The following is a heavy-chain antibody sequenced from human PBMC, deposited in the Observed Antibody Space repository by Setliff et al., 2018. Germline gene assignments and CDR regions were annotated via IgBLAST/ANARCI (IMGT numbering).Heavy chain of an antibody. J-gene: IGHJ5*02. CDR3: ARAPWGDDYDSLYTWFDP. CDR2: VNPSGGKT. D-gene: IGHD3-22*01. Sequence: ASVKVSCKTSGYGFTSHYFHWLRQAPGQGLEWMGIVNPSGGKTTLSQKFHGRVSMTADASTATVYMELHSLTSADTAIYYCARAPWGDDYDSLYTWFDPWGQGSLVTVSS. V-gene: IGHV1-46*01. CDR1: GYGFTSHY.